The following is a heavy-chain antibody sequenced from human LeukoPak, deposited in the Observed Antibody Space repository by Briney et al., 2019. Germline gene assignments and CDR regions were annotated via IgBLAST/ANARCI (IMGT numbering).Heavy chain of an antibody. CDR1: GGTFSSYA. D-gene: IGHD6-19*01. V-gene: IGHV1-69*04. CDR2: IIPILGIA. CDR3: AREQEGLAVAVPFDY. Sequence: GASVKVSCKASGGTFSSYAISWVRQAPGQGLEWMGRIIPILGIANYAQKFQGRVTITADKSTSTAYMELSSLRSEDTAVYYCAREQEGLAVAVPFDYWGQGTLVSVSS. J-gene: IGHJ4*02.